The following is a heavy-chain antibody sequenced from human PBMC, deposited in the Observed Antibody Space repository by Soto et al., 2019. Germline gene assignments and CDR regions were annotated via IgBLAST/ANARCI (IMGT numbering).Heavy chain of an antibody. D-gene: IGHD2-2*01. CDR1: GGSISSYY. CDR3: ARTYCSSTSCYFDY. Sequence: PSETLSLTCTVSGGSISSYYWSWIRQPPGKGLEWIGYIYYSGSTNYNPSLKSRVTISVDTPKNQFSLKLSSVTAADTAVYYCARTYCSSTSCYFDYWGQRTLVTVSS. J-gene: IGHJ4*02. V-gene: IGHV4-59*01. CDR2: IYYSGST.